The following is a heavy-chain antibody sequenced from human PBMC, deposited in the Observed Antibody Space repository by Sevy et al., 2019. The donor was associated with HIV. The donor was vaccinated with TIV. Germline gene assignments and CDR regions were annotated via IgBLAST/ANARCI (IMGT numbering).Heavy chain of an antibody. J-gene: IGHJ4*02. CDR3: AKAGGYYGSGSPDPRRYFDY. CDR1: GFTFSSYA. V-gene: IGHV3-23*01. CDR2: ISGSGGST. D-gene: IGHD3-10*01. Sequence: GGSLRLSCAASGFTFSSYAMSWVRQAPGKGLEWVSAISGSGGSTYYADSVKGRFTISRDNSKNTLYLQMNSLRAEDTAVYYCAKAGGYYGSGSPDPRRYFDYWGQGTLVTVSS.